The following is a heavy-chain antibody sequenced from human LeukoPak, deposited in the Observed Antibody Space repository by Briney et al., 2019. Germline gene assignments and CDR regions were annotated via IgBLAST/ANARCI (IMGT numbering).Heavy chain of an antibody. CDR2: IRYDGSTK. Sequence: GGSLRLSCAASGFTFSTSGIHWVRQAPGKGLEWVAFIRYDGSTKLYADSVKGRFTISRDNSKNTLYLQMGSLRAEDMAVYYCARDRVRGIAVAGILDYWGQGTLVTVSS. CDR1: GFTFSTSG. V-gene: IGHV3-30*02. CDR3: ARDRVRGIAVAGILDY. J-gene: IGHJ4*02. D-gene: IGHD6-19*01.